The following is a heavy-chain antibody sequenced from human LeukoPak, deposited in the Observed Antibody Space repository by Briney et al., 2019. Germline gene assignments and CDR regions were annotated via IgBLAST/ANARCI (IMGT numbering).Heavy chain of an antibody. CDR2: MNPNSGTT. CDR3: ARDYGGNSGWFDP. J-gene: IGHJ5*02. V-gene: IGHV1-8*02. CDR1: GGTFSSYA. D-gene: IGHD4-23*01. Sequence: ASVKVSCKASGGTFSSYAISWVRQATGQGLEWMGWMNPNSGTTGYAQKFQGRITLTRDTSISTAYMELSSLTSDDTAVYYCARDYGGNSGWFDPWGQGTLVTVSS.